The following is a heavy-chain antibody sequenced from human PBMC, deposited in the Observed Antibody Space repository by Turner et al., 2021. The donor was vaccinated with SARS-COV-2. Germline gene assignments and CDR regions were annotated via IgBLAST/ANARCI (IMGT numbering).Heavy chain of an antibody. CDR3: GRGGRIAGADTQYFDY. Sequence: QVQLVQSAADVKNPVSADKVSCRAYGYSFTGYYMHWVRQAPGQGQGWVGWINPNSGGTNYAQKFQGRVTMTRDTSIITEYMVLSRLRSDDTAVYYCGRGGRIAGADTQYFDYWGQGTLVTVSS. V-gene: IGHV1-2*02. J-gene: IGHJ4*02. CDR2: INPNSGGT. D-gene: IGHD6-19*01. CDR1: GYSFTGYY.